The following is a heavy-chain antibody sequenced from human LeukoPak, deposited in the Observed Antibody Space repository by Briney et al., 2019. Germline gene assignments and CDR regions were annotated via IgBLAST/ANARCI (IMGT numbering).Heavy chain of an antibody. V-gene: IGHV1-69*04. Sequence: ASVKVSCKASGGTFSSYAISWVRQAPGQGLEWMGRIIPILGIANYAQKFRGRVTITADKSTSTAYMELSSLRSEDTAVYYCARELTYDSSGQVDYWGQGTLVTVSS. J-gene: IGHJ4*02. D-gene: IGHD3-22*01. CDR1: GGTFSSYA. CDR2: IIPILGIA. CDR3: ARELTYDSSGQVDY.